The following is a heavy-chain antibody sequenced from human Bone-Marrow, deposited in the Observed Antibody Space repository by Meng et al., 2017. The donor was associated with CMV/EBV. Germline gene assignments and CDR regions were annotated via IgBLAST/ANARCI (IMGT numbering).Heavy chain of an antibody. CDR3: ARTGQWELLGGRAFDP. D-gene: IGHD1-26*01. J-gene: IGHJ5*02. CDR1: GYTFTSYY. CDR2: INPSGGST. V-gene: IGHV1-46*01. Sequence: ASVKVSCKASGYTFTSYYMHWVRQAPGQGLEWMGIINPSGGSTSYAQKFQGRVTMTRDTSTSTVYMELSSLRSEDTAVYYCARTGQWELLGGRAFDPWGQGTLVTVPS.